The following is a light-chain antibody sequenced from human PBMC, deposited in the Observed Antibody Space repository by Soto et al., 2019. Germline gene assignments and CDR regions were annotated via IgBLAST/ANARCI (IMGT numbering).Light chain of an antibody. CDR1: QRVSSY. Sequence: ETVFTQSPSTLSLSPLDRTTLSFRASQRVSSYLAWYQQNPGWSSRLRIYDASDMATGTPARFSGSESGTDFTLTISSREPEDFAVYYCQQRSNWPLFGQGTRLEIK. V-gene: IGKV3-11*01. J-gene: IGKJ5*01. CDR2: DAS. CDR3: QQRSNWPL.